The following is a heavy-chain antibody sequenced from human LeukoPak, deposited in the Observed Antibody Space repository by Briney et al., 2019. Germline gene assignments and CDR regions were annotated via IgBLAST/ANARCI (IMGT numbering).Heavy chain of an antibody. D-gene: IGHD1-26*01. CDR2: IYSGGST. CDR3: ATSGTYYRLDY. J-gene: IGHJ4*02. CDR1: GFAVSSNP. Sequence: GSLRLSCAASGFAVSSNPMTWVRQVPGKGLEWVSIIYSGGSTYYADPVKGRFTISRDKSKNTLYLEMNSLRAEDTAVYYCATSGTYYRLDYWGQGTPVIVSS. V-gene: IGHV3-53*01.